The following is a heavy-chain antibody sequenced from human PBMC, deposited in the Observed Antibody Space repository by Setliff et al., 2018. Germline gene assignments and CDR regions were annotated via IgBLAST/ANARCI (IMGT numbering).Heavy chain of an antibody. J-gene: IGHJ4*02. D-gene: IGHD1-1*01. Sequence: PSETLSLTCTVSGGSISNGTFYWGWVRQPPGKGLEWIGEIYHDGNDKYTPSVHYSPSLKSRVTISIDKSNNQFSLKLTSMTAADTAVYYCAKGGGRYHSDSWGQGILVTVS. CDR3: AKGGGRYHSDS. CDR2: IYHDGND. V-gene: IGHV4-39*07. CDR1: GGSISNGTFY.